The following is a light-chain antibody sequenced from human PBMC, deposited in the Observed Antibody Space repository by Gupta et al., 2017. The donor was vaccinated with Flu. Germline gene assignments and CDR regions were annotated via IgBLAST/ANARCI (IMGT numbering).Light chain of an antibody. V-gene: IGKV1-5*03. J-gene: IGKJ1*01. CDR3: QQYNSYPWT. CDR1: QSISSL. Sequence: DVQMTQSPSTLSASVGDRVTITCRASQSISSLFSLYQRKPGKAPRLLYYIASSLESGVPSMCSGGGSGTELIITSSRLQPDVCASYYSQQYNSYPWTFGQGTKVEIK. CDR2: IAS.